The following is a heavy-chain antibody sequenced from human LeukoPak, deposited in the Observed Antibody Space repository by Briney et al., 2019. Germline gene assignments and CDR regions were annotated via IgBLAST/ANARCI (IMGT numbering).Heavy chain of an antibody. V-gene: IGHV4-59*01. CDR2: IYYSGST. Sequence: SETLSLTCTVSGGSISSYYWSWIRQPPGKGLEWVGYIYYSGSTNYNPSLKSRVTISVDTSKNQFSLKLSSVTAADTAVYYCARVSGYDWESFYDYWGQGTLVTVSS. CDR3: ARVSGYDWESFYDY. D-gene: IGHD5-12*01. J-gene: IGHJ4*02. CDR1: GGSISSYY.